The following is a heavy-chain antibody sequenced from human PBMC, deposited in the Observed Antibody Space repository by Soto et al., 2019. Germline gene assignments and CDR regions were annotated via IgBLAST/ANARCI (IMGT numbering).Heavy chain of an antibody. J-gene: IGHJ6*01. D-gene: IGHD3-16*01. V-gene: IGHV3-30*03. CDR3: ASRTDDYVVEDV. Sequence: QVQLVESGGGVVQPGRSLRLSCAASGFTFSSYVMHWVRQAPGKGLEWVAVISYDGSNKYYADSVKGRFTISRDNSKNTLYLQINSQRAEDTAVYYCASRTDDYVVEDVWGQGTKVTVSS. CDR2: ISYDGSNK. CDR1: GFTFSSYV.